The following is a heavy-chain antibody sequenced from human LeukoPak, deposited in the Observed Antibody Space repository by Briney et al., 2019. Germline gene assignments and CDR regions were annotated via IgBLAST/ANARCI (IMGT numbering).Heavy chain of an antibody. CDR1: GGSISDNY. Sequence: SETLSLTCTVSGGSISDNYWSWIRQPPGKGLEWIGYAYYSGHTNYNSSLKSRVTMSLDTSKSQSSLRLSFVTAADTAVYYCARARSGWYDGAWAFDYWGQGTLVTVSS. V-gene: IGHV4-59*08. J-gene: IGHJ4*02. CDR3: ARARSGWYDGAWAFDY. CDR2: AYYSGHT. D-gene: IGHD6-19*01.